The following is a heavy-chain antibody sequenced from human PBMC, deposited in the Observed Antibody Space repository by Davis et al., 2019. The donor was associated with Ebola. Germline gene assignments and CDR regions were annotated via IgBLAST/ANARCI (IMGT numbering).Heavy chain of an antibody. Sequence: MPSETLSLTCAVHGGSFSGYHWSWIRKPPGNGLEWLGEINNSRSTNYNPSLKSRVTISVDKSKNQFSLKLSSVTAADTAVYYCAKDATTVTMSPQFDYWGQGTLVTVSS. J-gene: IGHJ4*02. CDR2: INNSRST. V-gene: IGHV4-34*01. D-gene: IGHD4-17*01. CDR3: AKDATTVTMSPQFDY. CDR1: GGSFSGYH.